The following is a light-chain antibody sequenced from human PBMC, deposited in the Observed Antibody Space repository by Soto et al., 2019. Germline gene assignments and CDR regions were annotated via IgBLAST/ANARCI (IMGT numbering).Light chain of an antibody. CDR2: DVN. J-gene: IGLJ1*01. CDR1: TTDIDNYDS. V-gene: IGLV2-18*01. CDR3: CLYSSNGSLI. Sequence: QSVLTQPPSVSGSPGQSVTISCTATTTDIDNYDSVSWYQQAPGTAPKLIIYDVNNRPSGAPDRFSGSTCGNAASLTISGLRAEDETDYFCCLYSSNGSLIFGPGTKVTVL.